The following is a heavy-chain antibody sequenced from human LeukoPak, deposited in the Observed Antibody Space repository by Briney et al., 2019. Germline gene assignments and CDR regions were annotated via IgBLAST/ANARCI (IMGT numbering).Heavy chain of an antibody. CDR2: ISYDGSNK. D-gene: IGHD2-21*01. Sequence: GRSLRLSCAASGFTFSSYAMHWVRQAPGKGLEWVAVISYDGSNKYYADSVKGRFTISRDNSKNTLYLQMNSLRAEDTAVYYCARVLESYSPFFDYWGQGTLVTVSS. J-gene: IGHJ4*02. V-gene: IGHV3-30-3*01. CDR1: GFTFSSYA. CDR3: ARVLESYSPFFDY.